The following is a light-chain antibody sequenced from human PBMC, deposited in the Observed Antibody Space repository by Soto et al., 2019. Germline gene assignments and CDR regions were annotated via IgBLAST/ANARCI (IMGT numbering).Light chain of an antibody. Sequence: EIVLMQSPGTLPLSPGERATLSCRASHSVGTYLVWYQQKPGQAPRLLFYSASSRATGIPDRFSGSGSGTDFTLTISRLEPEDFAVYYCHHFGSLPETFGQGTNVE. CDR2: SAS. CDR3: HHFGSLPET. V-gene: IGKV3-20*01. J-gene: IGKJ1*01. CDR1: HSVGTY.